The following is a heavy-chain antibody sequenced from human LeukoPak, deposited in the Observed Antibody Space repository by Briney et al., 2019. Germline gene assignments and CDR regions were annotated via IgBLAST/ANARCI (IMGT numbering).Heavy chain of an antibody. CDR1: GYTLTELS. CDR3: ATLPLGATGSSFDY. J-gene: IGHJ4*02. CDR2: FDPEDGET. Sequence: GASVKVSCKVSGYTLTELSMHWVRQAPGKGLEWMGGFDPEDGETIYAQKFQGRVTMTEDTSTDTAYMELSSLRSEDTAVYYCATLPLGATGSSFDYWGQGTLVTVSS. V-gene: IGHV1-24*01. D-gene: IGHD1-26*01.